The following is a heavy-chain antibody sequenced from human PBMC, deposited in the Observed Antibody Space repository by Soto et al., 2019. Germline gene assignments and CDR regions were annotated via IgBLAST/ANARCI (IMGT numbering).Heavy chain of an antibody. CDR2: FSNTGSI. CDR3: AGGGSIVPATRRLMDV. J-gene: IGHJ6*03. V-gene: IGHV4-4*09. CDR1: GGSIRSYC. D-gene: IGHD2-2*01. Sequence: QVQLQESGPGLVKPSETLSLTCTVSGGSIRSYCWSWIRQPPGEGLEWLGYFSNTGSINYNPSLKSRVTFSLDTSKNLFSLQLNSVPVADTAVYYCAGGGSIVPATRRLMDVWGKGTTVTVSS.